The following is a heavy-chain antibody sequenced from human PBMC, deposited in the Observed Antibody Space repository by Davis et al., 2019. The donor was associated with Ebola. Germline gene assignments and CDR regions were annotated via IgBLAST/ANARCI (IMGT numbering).Heavy chain of an antibody. CDR2: ISAYNGNT. CDR1: GYTFTSYG. V-gene: IGHV1-18*01. D-gene: IGHD6-19*01. Sequence: ASVKVSCKTSGYTFTSYGITWVRQAPGQGLEWVGWISAYNGNTNYAQNVQDRVTMTTDTSTSMAYMELRSLRSDDTAVYYCARDLGKTLADHADYWGQGTLVTVSS. CDR3: ARDLGKTLADHADY. J-gene: IGHJ4*02.